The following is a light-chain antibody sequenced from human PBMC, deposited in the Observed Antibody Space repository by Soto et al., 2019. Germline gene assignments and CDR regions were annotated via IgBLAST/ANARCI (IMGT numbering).Light chain of an antibody. CDR1: QSISSW. V-gene: IGKV1-5*01. CDR3: QKYNSSPGT. J-gene: IGKJ2*01. CDR2: DAS. Sequence: DIQMTQSPSTLSASVGDRVTITCRASQSISSWLAWYQQKPGKAPKLLIYDASSLERGVPSRFSGRGSGKEFTLTISRLPPDDFATYYCQKYNSSPGTFGQGTKLEIK.